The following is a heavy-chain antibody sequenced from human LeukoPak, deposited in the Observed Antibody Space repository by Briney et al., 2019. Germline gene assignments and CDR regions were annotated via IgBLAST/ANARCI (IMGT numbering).Heavy chain of an antibody. CDR2: ITGSSTYI. J-gene: IGHJ5*02. V-gene: IGHV3-21*01. D-gene: IGHD4-11*01. CDR1: GFTFSSYT. CDR3: ARDLTVTSTCWFDL. Sequence: GSLRLSCAGSGFTFSSYTLNWGRQAPGEGLEWVSSITGSSTYIYYADSVKGRFTISRDNAKNSLYLQMNNLGAEDTAVYYCARDLTVTSTCWFDLWGQGTLVTVSS.